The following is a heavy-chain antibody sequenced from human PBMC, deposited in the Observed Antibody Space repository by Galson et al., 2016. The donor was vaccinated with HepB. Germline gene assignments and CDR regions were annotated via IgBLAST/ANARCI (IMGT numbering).Heavy chain of an antibody. V-gene: IGHV2-5*02. Sequence: PALVKPTQTLTLTCNFSGFSLSTAGVGVGWIRQPPGKALEWLGLIYWDADRRYSPSLKTRLTITKDTSKNQVVLTMNKMEPVDTATYYCVRGYSTAWYRTWFDAWGLGTVVTVSA. CDR1: GFSLSTAGVG. J-gene: IGHJ5*02. CDR3: VRGYSTAWYRTWFDA. D-gene: IGHD4-11*01. CDR2: IYWDADR.